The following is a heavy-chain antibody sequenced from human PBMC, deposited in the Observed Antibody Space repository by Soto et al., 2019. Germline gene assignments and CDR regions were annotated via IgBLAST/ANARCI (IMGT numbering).Heavy chain of an antibody. CDR3: ATIGARGVISINFDY. CDR1: GGSISSSNW. CDR2: IYHSGST. V-gene: IGHV4-4*02. Sequence: QVQLQESGPGLVKPSGTLSLTCAVSGGSISSSNWWSWVRQPPGKGLEWIGEIYHSGSTNYNPSLKSRVTISVDKSKKQFSLKLSSVTAADTAVYYCATIGARGVISINFDYWGQGTLVTVSS. J-gene: IGHJ4*02. D-gene: IGHD3-10*01.